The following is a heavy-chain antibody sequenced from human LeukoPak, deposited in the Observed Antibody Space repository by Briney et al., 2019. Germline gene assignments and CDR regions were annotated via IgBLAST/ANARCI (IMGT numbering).Heavy chain of an antibody. V-gene: IGHV4-30-4*08. Sequence: SETLSLTCTVSNGSIITSSYYWGWIRQPPGKGLEWIGYIYYSGSTYYNPSLKSRVTISVDTSKNQFSLKLSSVTAADTAVYYCARDMITFGGVSIWGQGTLVTVSS. CDR3: ARDMITFGGVSI. D-gene: IGHD3-16*01. J-gene: IGHJ4*02. CDR2: IYYSGST. CDR1: NGSIITSSYY.